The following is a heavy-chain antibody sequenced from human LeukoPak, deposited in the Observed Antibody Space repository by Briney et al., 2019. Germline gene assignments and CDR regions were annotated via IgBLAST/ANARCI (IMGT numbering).Heavy chain of an antibody. J-gene: IGHJ4*02. D-gene: IGHD2-8*01. CDR3: ARHMHNGGHDY. CDR1: GGSISINSGTYY. CDR2: IYYTGST. Sequence: SETLSLTCTVSGGSISINSGTYYWGWIRQPPGRGLEWIGSIYYTGSTYYNPSVKSRITISVDTSKNQFSLKLGSVTAADTAVYLCARHMHNGGHDYWGQGTLVTVSS. V-gene: IGHV4-39*01.